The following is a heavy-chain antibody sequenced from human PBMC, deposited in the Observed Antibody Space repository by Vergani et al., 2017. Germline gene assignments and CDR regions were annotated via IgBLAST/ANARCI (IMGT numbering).Heavy chain of an antibody. J-gene: IGHJ4*02. D-gene: IGHD5-12*01. CDR3: TRQPQEGASGPPSVPT. Sequence: QVQLQQWGPGLLKPSETLSLNCAVYGGSLSGYYWGWIRQPPGKGLEWIGSIYHSGSTHYNPSLKSRFTISVDTSKNDFSLKVTSVTAADTAVYYCTRQPQEGASGPPSVPTWGQGISVIVSS. V-gene: IGHV4-34*01. CDR1: GGSLSGYY. CDR2: IYHSGST.